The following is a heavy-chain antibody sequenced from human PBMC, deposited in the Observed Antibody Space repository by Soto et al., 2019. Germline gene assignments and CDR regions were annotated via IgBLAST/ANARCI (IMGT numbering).Heavy chain of an antibody. CDR2: IIPIFGTA. CDR3: ARAEPRVVTATPHFDY. CDR1: GGTFSSYA. Sequence: QVQLVQSGAEVKKPGSSVKVSCKASGGTFSSYATSWVRQAPGQGLEWMGGIIPIFGTANYAQKFQGRVTITADKSTSTAYMELSSLRSEDTAVYYGARAEPRVVTATPHFDYWGQGTLVTVSS. D-gene: IGHD2-21*02. J-gene: IGHJ4*02. V-gene: IGHV1-69*06.